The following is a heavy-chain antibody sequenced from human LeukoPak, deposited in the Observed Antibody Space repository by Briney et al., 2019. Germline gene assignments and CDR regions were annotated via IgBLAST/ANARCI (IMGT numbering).Heavy chain of an antibody. CDR1: GGSISSGDYY. J-gene: IGHJ5*02. CDR2: IYYSGST. V-gene: IGHV4-30-4*01. D-gene: IGHD3-10*01. Sequence: SSQTLSLTCTVSGGSISSGDYYWSWIRQPPGKGLEWIGYIYYSGSTFYNPSLKGRITISVDTSKKRFSLKLSSVTAADTAVYYCARVRRGTMVRGVSGWFDPWGQGTLVTVSS. CDR3: ARVRRGTMVRGVSGWFDP.